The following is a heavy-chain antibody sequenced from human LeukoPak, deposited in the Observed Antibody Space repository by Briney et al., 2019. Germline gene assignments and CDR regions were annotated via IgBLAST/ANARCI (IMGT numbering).Heavy chain of an antibody. CDR1: GFTFSSYS. CDR2: ISSSSSYI. J-gene: IGHJ4*02. CDR3: ARDREGYGLFDY. D-gene: IGHD5-24*01. Sequence: GGSLRLSCAASGFTFSSYSMNWVRQAPGKGLEWVSSISSSSSYIYYANSVKGRFTISRDNAKYSLYLQMISLRAEDTAVYFCARDREGYGLFDYWGQGTLVTVSS. V-gene: IGHV3-21*01.